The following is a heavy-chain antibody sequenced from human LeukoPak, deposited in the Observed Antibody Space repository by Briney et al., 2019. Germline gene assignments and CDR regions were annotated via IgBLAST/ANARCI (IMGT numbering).Heavy chain of an antibody. CDR1: GYTFTGYY. D-gene: IGHD1-1*01. Sequence: GASVKVSCKASGYTFTGYYMHWVRQAPGQGLEWMGWINPNSGGTNYAQKFQGRVTMTRDTSISTAYMELSRLRSDDTAVYYCAREPGTKPPPFDYGGQGTLVTVSS. CDR3: AREPGTKPPPFDY. V-gene: IGHV1-2*02. J-gene: IGHJ4*02. CDR2: INPNSGGT.